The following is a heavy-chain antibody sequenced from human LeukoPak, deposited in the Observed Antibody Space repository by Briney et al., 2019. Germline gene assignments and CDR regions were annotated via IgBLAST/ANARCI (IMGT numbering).Heavy chain of an antibody. Sequence: SETLSLTCTVSGASISGSRYYWGWIRQPPGKGLEWIGNIYYTRPTYYNASLESRVTISLDTSKIQCSLRLNSVTAADTAMYYCAKSDSYGLIDYLGQGTLVTVSS. CDR2: IYYTRPT. CDR1: GASISGSRYY. J-gene: IGHJ4*02. D-gene: IGHD2-21*02. CDR3: AKSDSYGLIDY. V-gene: IGHV4-39*01.